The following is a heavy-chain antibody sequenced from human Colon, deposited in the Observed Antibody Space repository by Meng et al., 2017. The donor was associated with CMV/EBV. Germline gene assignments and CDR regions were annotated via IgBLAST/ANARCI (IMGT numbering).Heavy chain of an antibody. Sequence: GGSLRLSCAASGFTVSSNYMSWVRRAPGKGLEWVSLIYSGGSTYYADSVKGRFTISRDNAKNSLYLQMNSLRAEDTAVYYCARVEDYYDFYYFDYWGQGTLVTVSS. CDR3: ARVEDYYDFYYFDY. V-gene: IGHV3-53*05. D-gene: IGHD3-22*01. CDR2: IYSGGST. CDR1: GFTVSSNY. J-gene: IGHJ4*02.